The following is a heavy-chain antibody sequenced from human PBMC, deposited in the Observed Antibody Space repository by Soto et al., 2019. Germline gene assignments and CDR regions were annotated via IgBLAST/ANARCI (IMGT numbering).Heavy chain of an antibody. J-gene: IGHJ4*02. Sequence: PGGSLRLSCAASGFTISDYYMSCIRQAPGKGLEWVSYISSSGSTIYYADSVKGRFTISRDNAKNSLYLQMNSLRAEDTAVYYCARTRLCGGDCYSAYYFDFWGQGALVTVSS. V-gene: IGHV3-11*01. CDR3: ARTRLCGGDCYSAYYFDF. CDR1: GFTISDYY. D-gene: IGHD2-21*02. CDR2: ISSSGSTI.